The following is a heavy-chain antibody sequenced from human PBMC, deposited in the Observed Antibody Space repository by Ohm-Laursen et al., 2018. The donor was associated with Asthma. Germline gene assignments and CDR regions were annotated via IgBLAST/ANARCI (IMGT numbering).Heavy chain of an antibody. Sequence: SETLSLTCAVYGGSFSGYYWSSIRQPPGKGLEWIGEINHSGSTNYNPSLKSRVTISVDTSKNQFSLKLSSVTAADTAVYYCARGLIGWLQSNWFDPWGQGTLVTVSS. V-gene: IGHV4-34*01. J-gene: IGHJ5*02. D-gene: IGHD5-24*01. CDR2: INHSGST. CDR3: ARGLIGWLQSNWFDP. CDR1: GGSFSGYY.